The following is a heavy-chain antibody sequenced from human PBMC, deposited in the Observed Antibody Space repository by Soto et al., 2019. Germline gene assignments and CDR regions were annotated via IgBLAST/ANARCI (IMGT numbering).Heavy chain of an antibody. CDR2: MNPNSGNT. CDR3: ARSAARRGRFRYFTNGVCSGSYYYYYGMDV. D-gene: IGHD2-8*01. V-gene: IGHV1-8*01. J-gene: IGHJ6*02. CDR1: GYTFTSYD. Sequence: ASVKVSCKASGYTFTSYDINWVRQATGQGLEWMGWMNPNSGNTGYAQKFQGRVTMTRNTSISTAYMELSSLRSEDTAVYHCARSAARRGRFRYFTNGVCSGSYYYYYGMDVWGQGTTVTVSS.